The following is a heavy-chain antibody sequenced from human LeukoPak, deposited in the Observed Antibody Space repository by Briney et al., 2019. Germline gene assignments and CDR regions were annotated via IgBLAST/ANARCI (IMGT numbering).Heavy chain of an antibody. CDR3: ARTDPDGYNDVDYFDY. CDR1: GYTFTSYG. V-gene: IGHV1-18*01. D-gene: IGHD5-24*01. Sequence: ASVKVSCKASGYTFTSYGISWVRQAPGQGLEWMGWISAYNGNTNYARKLQGRVTMTPDTSTSTAYMELRSLRSDDTAVYYCARTDPDGYNDVDYFDYWGQGTLVTVSS. J-gene: IGHJ4*02. CDR2: ISAYNGNT.